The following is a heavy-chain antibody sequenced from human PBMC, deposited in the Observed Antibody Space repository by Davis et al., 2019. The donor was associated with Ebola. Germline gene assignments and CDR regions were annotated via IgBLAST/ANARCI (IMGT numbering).Heavy chain of an antibody. CDR2: IYYSGST. Sequence: SETLSLTCTVSGGSITSYYWSWIRQSPGKGLEWIGYIYYSGSTNYNPSLKSRVTMSVDTSKNQFSLKLSSVTAADTAVYYCARGNYGDYIVLYYYNMDVWGQGTTVTVSS. CDR1: GGSITSYY. V-gene: IGHV4-59*01. D-gene: IGHD4-17*01. CDR3: ARGNYGDYIVLYYYNMDV. J-gene: IGHJ6*02.